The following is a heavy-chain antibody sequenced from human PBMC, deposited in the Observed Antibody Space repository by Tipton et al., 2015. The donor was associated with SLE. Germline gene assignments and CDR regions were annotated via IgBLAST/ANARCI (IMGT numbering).Heavy chain of an antibody. CDR2: INWNSGSI. Sequence: SLRLSCAASGFKFDDCAMHWVRQRPGKGLEWVAGINWNSGSIGYADSVQGRFTISRDNAKNSLYLHMNSLRPEDTAFYYCVKDMLGTGCYFDDWGLGTLVAVSS. V-gene: IGHV3-9*01. J-gene: IGHJ4*02. CDR1: GFKFDDCA. CDR3: VKDMLGTGCYFDD. D-gene: IGHD3-10*02.